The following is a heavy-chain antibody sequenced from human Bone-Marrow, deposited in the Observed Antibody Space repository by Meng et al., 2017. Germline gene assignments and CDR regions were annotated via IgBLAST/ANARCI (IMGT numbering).Heavy chain of an antibody. Sequence: ASVKVSCKASGGTFSSYAISWVRQAPGQGLEWMGIINPSGGSTSYAQKFQGRVTMTRDTSTSTVYMELSSLRSEDTAVYYCARDTPPGDIKDTAMVTAFDYWGQGTLVTVSS. CDR2: INPSGGST. D-gene: IGHD5-18*01. CDR1: GGTFSSYA. V-gene: IGHV1-46*01. CDR3: ARDTPPGDIKDTAMVTAFDY. J-gene: IGHJ4*02.